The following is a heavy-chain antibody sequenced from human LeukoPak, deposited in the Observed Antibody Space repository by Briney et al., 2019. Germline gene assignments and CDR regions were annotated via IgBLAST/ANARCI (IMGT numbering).Heavy chain of an antibody. Sequence: GGSLRLSCAASGSTFSDDYMSWVRQAPGKGLEWVSGISASGASTYYIDSVKGRFTISRDNAKNSLYLQMNSLRAEDTALYHCARRRRLVREFYYYYYMDVWGKGTTVTVSS. J-gene: IGHJ6*03. D-gene: IGHD6-19*01. CDR2: ISASGAST. CDR1: GSTFSDDY. CDR3: ARRRRLVREFYYYYYMDV. V-gene: IGHV3-11*01.